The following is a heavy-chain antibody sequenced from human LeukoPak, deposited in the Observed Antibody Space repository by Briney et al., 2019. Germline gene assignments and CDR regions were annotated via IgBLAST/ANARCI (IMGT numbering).Heavy chain of an antibody. V-gene: IGHV3-53*01. CDR2: IYSGGST. Sequence: GGSLRLSCAASGFTVGSNYMSWVRQAPGKGLEWVSVIYSGGSTYYADSVKGRFTISRDNSKNTLYLQMNSLRAEDTAVYYCARDLGYYDILTGYRPYYYYGMDVWGQGTTVTVSS. D-gene: IGHD3-9*01. J-gene: IGHJ6*02. CDR1: GFTVGSNY. CDR3: ARDLGYYDILTGYRPYYYYGMDV.